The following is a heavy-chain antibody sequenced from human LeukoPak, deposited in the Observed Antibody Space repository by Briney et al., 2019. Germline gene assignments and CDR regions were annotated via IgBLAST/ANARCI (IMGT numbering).Heavy chain of an antibody. CDR1: GFTFDDYA. V-gene: IGHV3-21*01. D-gene: IGHD2-2*01. J-gene: IGHJ4*02. CDR3: ARGKGIVVVPAALDY. CDR2: ISSSSSYI. Sequence: GGSLRLSCAASGFTFDDYAMHWVRQAPGKGLEWVSSISSSSSYIYYADSVKGRFTISRDNAKNSLYLQMNSLRAEDTAVYYCARGKGIVVVPAALDYWGQGTLVTVSS.